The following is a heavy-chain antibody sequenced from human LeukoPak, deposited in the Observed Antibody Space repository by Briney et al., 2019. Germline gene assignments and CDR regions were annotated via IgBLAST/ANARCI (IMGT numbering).Heavy chain of an antibody. Sequence: AASVKDSCMASGYTLIGYYMHWVRPAPGQGLEWMGWIYPNSGGPNYAQKLQGRVTMTRDTSISTAYMELSRLRSDDTAVYYGARLYYGSGSPFDYWGQGTLDTVSS. CDR3: ARLYYGSGSPFDY. V-gene: IGHV1-2*02. CDR1: GYTLIGYY. CDR2: IYPNSGGP. D-gene: IGHD3-10*01. J-gene: IGHJ4*02.